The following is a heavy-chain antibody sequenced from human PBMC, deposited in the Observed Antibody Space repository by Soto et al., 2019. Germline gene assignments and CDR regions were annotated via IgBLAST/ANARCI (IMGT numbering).Heavy chain of an antibody. CDR3: NTGSVEGV. Sequence: EVQLVESGGGFIQPGGSLRLSCAASGLPISNAWMNWVRQAPGKGLEWVCSIKTKSDGGPTDYAAAVKGRFTVSRDDSKNTLYQLMTRQKTENTGVYYCNTGSVEGVWGQGTTVTVSS. V-gene: IGHV3-15*07. J-gene: IGHJ6*02. CDR1: GLPISNAW. CDR2: IKTKSDGGPT.